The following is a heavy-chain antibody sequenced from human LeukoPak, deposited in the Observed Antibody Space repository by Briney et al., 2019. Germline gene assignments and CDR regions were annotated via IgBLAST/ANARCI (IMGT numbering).Heavy chain of an antibody. J-gene: IGHJ3*02. Sequence: GGSLRLSCAASGFTVSSNYMSWVRQALGKGLEWVSVIYSGGVTDSADSVKGRFTISRDNSKNTLYLQMNSLRAEDTAVYYCARGNSRDAFDIWGQGTMVTVSS. CDR1: GFTVSSNY. V-gene: IGHV3-53*01. CDR2: IYSGGVT. D-gene: IGHD6-13*01. CDR3: ARGNSRDAFDI.